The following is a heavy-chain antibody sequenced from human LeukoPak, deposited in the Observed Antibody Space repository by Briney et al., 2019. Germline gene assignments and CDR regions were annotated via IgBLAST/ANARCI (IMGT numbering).Heavy chain of an antibody. D-gene: IGHD3-22*01. J-gene: IGHJ4*02. V-gene: IGHV3-23*01. Sequence: GGSLRLSCAVSGITLSNYGMTWVRQAPGKGLECVAGISDTGGRTNYADSVKGRLTISRDNLKNTLYLQMNSLRAEDTAVYFCAKRGVVIRVILVGFHKEAYYFDSWGQGALVTVSS. CDR3: AKRGVVIRVILVGFHKEAYYFDS. CDR2: ISDTGGRT. CDR1: GITLSNYG.